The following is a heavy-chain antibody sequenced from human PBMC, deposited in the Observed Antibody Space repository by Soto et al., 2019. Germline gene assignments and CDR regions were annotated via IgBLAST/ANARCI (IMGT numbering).Heavy chain of an antibody. CDR3: ARRGSGSDYDY. J-gene: IGHJ4*02. D-gene: IGHD1-26*01. V-gene: IGHV3-23*01. CDR1: GFTFSNYA. Sequence: EVQLLESGGGLVQPGGSLRLSCAASGFTFSNYAMNWVRQAPVKGLEWVSVISGSGDSTYHADSVKGRFTISRDNSQNTLYLQLNSLRAEDTAVYYCARRGSGSDYDYWGQGTLVTVSS. CDR2: ISGSGDST.